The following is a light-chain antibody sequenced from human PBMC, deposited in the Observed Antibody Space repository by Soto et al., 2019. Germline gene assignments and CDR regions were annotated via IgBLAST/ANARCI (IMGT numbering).Light chain of an antibody. CDR2: LGS. CDR3: MQALQTPLT. V-gene: IGKV2-28*01. CDR1: QSLLHSNGYTY. J-gene: IGKJ4*01. Sequence: DIVMTQSPLSLPVTPGEPASISCRSSQSLLHSNGYTYLDWYLQKPGQSPQLLIYLGSSRSSGVPDRFSGSGSGTDFTLQISRVEAEDAGVYYCMQALQTPLTFGGGTKVEIK.